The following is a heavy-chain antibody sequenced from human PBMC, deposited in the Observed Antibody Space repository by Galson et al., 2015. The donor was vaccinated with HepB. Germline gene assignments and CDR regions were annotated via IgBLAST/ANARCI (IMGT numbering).Heavy chain of an antibody. V-gene: IGHV1-46*01. CDR2: INPSGGST. CDR1: GYIFTSYY. J-gene: IGHJ6*02. D-gene: IGHD6-19*01. Sequence: SVKVSCKASGYIFTSYYMHWVRQAPGQGLEWMGIINPSGGSTTYAQKFQGRVTMTRDTSTTTVYMELSNLRSEDTAVYYCARSLYSSGWYSGYYYGMDVWGQGTTVTVPS. CDR3: ARSLYSSGWYSGYYYGMDV.